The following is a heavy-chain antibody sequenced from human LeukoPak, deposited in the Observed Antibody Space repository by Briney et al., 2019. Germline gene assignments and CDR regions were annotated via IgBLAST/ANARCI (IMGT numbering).Heavy chain of an antibody. V-gene: IGHV3-30*14. CDR1: GFTFSSYA. CDR3: ARDLGSWFGELGGFDY. J-gene: IGHJ4*02. CDR2: ISYDGSNK. Sequence: QPGGSLRLSCAASGFTFSSYAMHWVRQAPGKGLEWVAVISYDGSNKYYADSVKGRSTISRDNSKNTLYLQMNSLRAEDTAVYYCARDLGSWFGELGGFDYWGQGTLVTVSS. D-gene: IGHD3-10*01.